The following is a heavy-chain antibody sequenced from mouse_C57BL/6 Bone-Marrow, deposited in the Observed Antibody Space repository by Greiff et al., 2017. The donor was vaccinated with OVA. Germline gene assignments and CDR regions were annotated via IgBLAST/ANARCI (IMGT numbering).Heavy chain of an antibody. CDR3: ARLEDNFDY. CDR2: IDPSDSYT. CDR1: GYTFTSYW. Sequence: QVQLQQPGAELVRPGTSVKLSCKASGYTFTSYWMHWVKQRPGQGLEWIGVIDPSDSYTNYNQKFKGKATLTVETSSSTAYMQLSSLTSEDSAVYYCARLEDNFDYWGQGTTLTVSS. J-gene: IGHJ2*01. V-gene: IGHV1-59*01.